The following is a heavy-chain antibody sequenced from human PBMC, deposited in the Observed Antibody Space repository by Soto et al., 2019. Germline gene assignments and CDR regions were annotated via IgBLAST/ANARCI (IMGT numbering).Heavy chain of an antibody. J-gene: IGHJ5*02. CDR2: IYYSGST. CDR1: GGSISSYY. D-gene: IGHD3-9*01. CDR3: ARATLRYFDP. Sequence: SETLSLTCTVSGGSISSYYWSWIRQPPGKGLEWIGYIYYSGSTNYNPSLKSRVTISVDTSRNQFSLKLSSVTAADTAVYYCARATLRYFDPWGQGTLVTVSS. V-gene: IGHV4-59*01.